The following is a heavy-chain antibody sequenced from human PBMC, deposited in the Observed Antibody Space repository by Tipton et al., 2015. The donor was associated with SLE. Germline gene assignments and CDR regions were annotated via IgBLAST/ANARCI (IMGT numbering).Heavy chain of an antibody. CDR2: INSDGGIT. Sequence: GSLRLSCAASGLPFGPFWMNWVRQAPGKGLVWVSRINSDGGITLYADSVKGRFLISRDNAKHTVYLQMNSLRAEDTAVYYCAREAATLDFWGQGTLVTVSS. V-gene: IGHV3-74*01. J-gene: IGHJ4*02. CDR3: AREAATLDF. CDR1: GLPFGPFW. D-gene: IGHD2-15*01.